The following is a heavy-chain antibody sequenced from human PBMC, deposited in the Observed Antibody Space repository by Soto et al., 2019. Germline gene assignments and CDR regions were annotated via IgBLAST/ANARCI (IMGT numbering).Heavy chain of an antibody. D-gene: IGHD4-17*01. V-gene: IGHV1-18*01. J-gene: IGHJ4*02. Sequence: TPVKLSCKASGYTFASYAISWVRQAPGQGLEWMGWISAYNGNTNYAQKLQGRVTMTTDTSTSTAYMELRSLRSDDTAVYYCARAPLNDDYGDYRLGYWGQGTLVTVSS. CDR2: ISAYNGNT. CDR3: ARAPLNDDYGDYRLGY. CDR1: GYTFASYA.